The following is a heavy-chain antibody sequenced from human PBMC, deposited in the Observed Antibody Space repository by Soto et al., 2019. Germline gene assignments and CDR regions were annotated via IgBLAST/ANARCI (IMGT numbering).Heavy chain of an antibody. D-gene: IGHD3-22*01. CDR3: ARQPYDSSGYYYGA. V-gene: IGHV4-39*01. J-gene: IGHJ5*02. Sequence: ASETLSLTCTVSAGSISRSNYYWGWIRQPPGKGMEWIGSMYSSGNTYYNPSHKSRVTISVDTSKNQFSLKLTSVTAADTAVYYCARQPYDSSGYYYGAWGQGTLVTVSS. CDR2: MYSSGNT. CDR1: AGSISRSNYY.